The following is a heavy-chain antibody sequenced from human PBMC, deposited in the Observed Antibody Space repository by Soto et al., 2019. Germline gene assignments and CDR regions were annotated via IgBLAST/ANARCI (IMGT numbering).Heavy chain of an antibody. CDR2: FSLSGTT. CDR3: ARGMTPPGAPAWYYFDS. V-gene: IGHV4-4*07. D-gene: IGHD2-8*02. CDR1: GASITGTSY. J-gene: IGHJ4*02. Sequence: PSETLSLTCTVSGASITGTSYWSWIRQPAGKGLEWIGRFSLSGTTNYNPSLRGRVTMSADVSKFQFSLWLTSVPAADTALYYCARGMTPPGAPAWYYFDSWGQGTLVTVSS.